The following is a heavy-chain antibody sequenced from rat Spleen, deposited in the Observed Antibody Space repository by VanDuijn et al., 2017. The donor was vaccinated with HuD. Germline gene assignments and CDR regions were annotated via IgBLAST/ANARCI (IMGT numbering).Heavy chain of an antibody. D-gene: IGHD4-3*01. CDR1: GFTFSDYG. CDR3: AVAGYGY. CDR2: ISYDGSST. Sequence: EVQLVESGGGLVQPGRSMKLSCAASGFTFSDYGMAWVRQAPTKGLEWVATISYDGSSTYYPDSVRGRFTISRDNAENTAYLQMNSLWSEDTATYYCAVAGYGYWGQGVVVTVSS. J-gene: IGHJ2*01. V-gene: IGHV5-29*01.